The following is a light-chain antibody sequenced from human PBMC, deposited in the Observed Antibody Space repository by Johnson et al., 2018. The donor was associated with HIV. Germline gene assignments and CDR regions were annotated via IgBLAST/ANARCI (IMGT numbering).Light chain of an antibody. Sequence: QSLLTQPPSVSAAPGQKVTISCSGSSSNIGNNYISWYQQHPGTAPKLLIYDNNKRPSGIPDRFSGSKSGTSATLGITGLQTGDEADYYCGTWDSSLSAGFFGTGTKVTVL. J-gene: IGLJ1*01. CDR1: SSNIGNNY. V-gene: IGLV1-51*01. CDR3: GTWDSSLSAGF. CDR2: DNN.